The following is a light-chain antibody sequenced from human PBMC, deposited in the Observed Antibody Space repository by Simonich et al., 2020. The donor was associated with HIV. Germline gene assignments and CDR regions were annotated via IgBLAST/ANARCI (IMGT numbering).Light chain of an antibody. V-gene: IGKV1-39*01. CDR2: AAS. Sequence: DIQVTQSPSSLSASVGDRVTITCRASKSISSNLNWYQQKPGKAPKLLIYAASSLQSGVPSRFSGSGSGTDFTLTISSLQPEDFATYYCQQYKSYPVTFGQGTKVEIQ. J-gene: IGKJ1*01. CDR1: KSISSN. CDR3: QQYKSYPVT.